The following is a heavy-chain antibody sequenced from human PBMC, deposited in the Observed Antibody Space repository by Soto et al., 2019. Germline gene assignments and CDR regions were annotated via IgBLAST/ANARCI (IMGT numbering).Heavy chain of an antibody. V-gene: IGHV1-18*01. J-gene: IGHJ6*03. CDR3: ARGVCSSGSCYSTPYYYYYMDV. CDR1: GYTFTNYG. D-gene: IGHD2-15*01. CDR2: ISSYNDNT. Sequence: QVQLVQSGAEVKKPGASVKVACRASGYTFTNYGITWVRQAPGQGLEWMGRISSYNDNTNYAQRFQGRVALTTDTSTGTAYMELRSLRSDDTAVYYCARGVCSSGSCYSTPYYYYYMDVWGKGTTVTVSS.